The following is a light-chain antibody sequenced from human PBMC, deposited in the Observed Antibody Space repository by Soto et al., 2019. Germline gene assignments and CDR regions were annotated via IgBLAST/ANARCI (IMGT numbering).Light chain of an antibody. CDR3: QVWDSSSAHVV. J-gene: IGLJ2*01. CDR2: SDP. CDR1: NIGSKS. Sequence: SYELTQPPSVSGAPGKTARISCGGNNIGSKSVHWYQRKPGQAPVLVIYSDPDLPSVLPERFSGSNSGNTATLTISRVEAGDEADYYCQVWDSSSAHVVFGGGTKLTVL. V-gene: IGLV3-21*04.